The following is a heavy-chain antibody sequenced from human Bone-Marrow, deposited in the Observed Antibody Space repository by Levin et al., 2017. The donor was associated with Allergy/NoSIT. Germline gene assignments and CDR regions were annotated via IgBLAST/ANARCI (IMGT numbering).Heavy chain of an antibody. CDR3: ARDPARGYYDSSGYSGDH. CDR1: GFTFRHYT. D-gene: IGHD3-22*01. V-gene: IGHV3-48*02. CDR2: ITSSGDGT. Sequence: PGGSLRLSCAASGFTFRHYTMNWVRQAPGKGLEWDSCITSSGDGTYYADSVKGRFTISRDNAKNSLYLQLNRLRDEDTAMYYCARDPARGYYDSSGYSGDHWGQGTLVTVSS. J-gene: IGHJ4*02.